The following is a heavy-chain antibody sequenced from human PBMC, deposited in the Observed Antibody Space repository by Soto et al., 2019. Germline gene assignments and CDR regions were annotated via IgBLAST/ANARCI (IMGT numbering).Heavy chain of an antibody. J-gene: IGHJ6*02. CDR3: ARDRILITIFGVVITRYYSYGMDV. CDR1: GFTFSSYA. Sequence: QVQLVESGGGVVQPGRSLRLSCAASGFTFSSYAMHWVRQAPGKGLEWGAVISYDGSNKYYADSVKGRFTISRDNSKNTLYLQLNSLRAEDTAVYYCARDRILITIFGVVITRYYSYGMDVWGQGTTVTVSS. CDR2: ISYDGSNK. D-gene: IGHD3-3*01. V-gene: IGHV3-30-3*01.